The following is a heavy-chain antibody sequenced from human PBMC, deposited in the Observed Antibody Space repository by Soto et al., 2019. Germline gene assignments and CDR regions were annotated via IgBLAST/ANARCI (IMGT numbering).Heavy chain of an antibody. J-gene: IGHJ6*02. Sequence: SETLSLTCTVSGGSISSSSFYWGWIRQPPGKGLEWIGSIYYSGSTYYNPSLKSRVTISVDTSKNQFSLKLSSVTAADTAVYYCARQTSSSWYFNLDERTLYGMDVWGQGTTVTVSS. CDR2: IYYSGST. V-gene: IGHV4-39*01. D-gene: IGHD6-13*01. CDR1: GGSISSSSFY. CDR3: ARQTSSSWYFNLDERTLYGMDV.